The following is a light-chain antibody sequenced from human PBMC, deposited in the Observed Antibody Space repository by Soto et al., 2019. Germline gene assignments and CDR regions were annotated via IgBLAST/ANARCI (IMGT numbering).Light chain of an antibody. Sequence: EIVITQSPVTLSVSPGERATLSCRASQGIGDTLAWYQHNPGQTNRILIYDTSTRATGVPARFSGSRSGTEFTLNINRLQLEDLAVYYCKRYNNWPLTFGRGTKVDIK. CDR3: KRYNNWPLT. CDR2: DTS. V-gene: IGKV3-15*01. J-gene: IGKJ4*01. CDR1: QGIGDT.